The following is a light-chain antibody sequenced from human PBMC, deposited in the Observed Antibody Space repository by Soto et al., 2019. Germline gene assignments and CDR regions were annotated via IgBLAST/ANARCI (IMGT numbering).Light chain of an antibody. V-gene: IGKV1-5*01. J-gene: IGKJ2*01. CDR3: QQYNSYT. CDR1: QSISSW. Sequence: DIQMTQSPSTLSASVGDRVTITCRASQSISSWLAWYQQKPGKAPELLIYDASSLESGVPSRFSGSGSGTEFTLPISSLQPDDFATYYCQQYNSYTFGQGTKLEIK. CDR2: DAS.